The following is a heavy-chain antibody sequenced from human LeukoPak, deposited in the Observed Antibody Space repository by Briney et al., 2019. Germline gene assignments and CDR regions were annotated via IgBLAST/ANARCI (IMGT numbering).Heavy chain of an antibody. Sequence: GGSLRLSCAASGFTFSNAWMSWVRQAPGKGLEWVGRIKSKTDGGTTDYAAPMKGRFTISRDDSKNTLYLQMNSLKTEDTAVYYCTTGPGKYCSSTSCYVLDYWGQGTLVTVSS. V-gene: IGHV3-15*01. D-gene: IGHD2-2*01. J-gene: IGHJ4*02. CDR3: TTGPGKYCSSTSCYVLDY. CDR1: GFTFSNAW. CDR2: IKSKTDGGTT.